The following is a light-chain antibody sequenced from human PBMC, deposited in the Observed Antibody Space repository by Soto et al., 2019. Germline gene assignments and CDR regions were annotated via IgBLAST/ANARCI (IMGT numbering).Light chain of an antibody. J-gene: IGKJ3*01. CDR1: QSVSSK. Sequence: EIVMTQSPATLSVSPGEGATLSCRASQSVSSKLAWYQQKPGQAPRVLIYGASSRATGIPDRFSGSGSGTDFTLTISRLEPEDFAVYYCQQWFTFGPGTKVDIK. V-gene: IGKV3D-15*01. CDR3: QQWFT. CDR2: GAS.